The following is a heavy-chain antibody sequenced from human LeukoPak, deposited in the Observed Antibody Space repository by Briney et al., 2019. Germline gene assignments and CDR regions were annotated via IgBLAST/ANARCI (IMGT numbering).Heavy chain of an antibody. Sequence: SQTLSLTCTVSGGSISSGDYYWSWIRQPPGKGLEWIGYIYYSGSTYYNPSLKSRVTISVDTSKNQFSLKLSSVTAADTAVYYCARDPPGYSGYDLGPDYWGQGTLVTVSS. J-gene: IGHJ4*02. CDR1: GGSISSGDYY. CDR3: ARDPPGYSGYDLGPDY. D-gene: IGHD5-12*01. CDR2: IYYSGST. V-gene: IGHV4-30-4*08.